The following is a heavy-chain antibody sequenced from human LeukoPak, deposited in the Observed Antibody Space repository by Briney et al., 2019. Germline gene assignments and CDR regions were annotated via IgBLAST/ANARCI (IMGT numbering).Heavy chain of an antibody. D-gene: IGHD1-1*01. Sequence: GGSLRLSCTASGFTFSSYWMHWVRQAPGKGLVWVSRIHNDGVSTTYADSVKGRFTISRDNAKNTLYLQMNSLRADDTAVYYCVRDPRSGFDYWGQGSLVTVPS. J-gene: IGHJ4*02. CDR1: GFTFSSYW. CDR3: VRDPRSGFDY. CDR2: IHNDGVST. V-gene: IGHV3-74*01.